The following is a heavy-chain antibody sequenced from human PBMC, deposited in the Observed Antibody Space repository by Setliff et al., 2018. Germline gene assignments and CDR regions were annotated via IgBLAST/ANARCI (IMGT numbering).Heavy chain of an antibody. Sequence: ASVKVSCKASGYTFTSYYMHWVRQAPGQGLEWMGIINPSGGSTSYAQKFQGRVTMTRDTSTSTVYMELSSLRSEDTAVYYCARSGVGSGLLWFEKDWFDPWGQGTLVTVS. D-gene: IGHD3-10*01. J-gene: IGHJ5*02. CDR1: GYTFTSYY. CDR2: INPSGGST. V-gene: IGHV1-46*01. CDR3: ARSGVGSGLLWFEKDWFDP.